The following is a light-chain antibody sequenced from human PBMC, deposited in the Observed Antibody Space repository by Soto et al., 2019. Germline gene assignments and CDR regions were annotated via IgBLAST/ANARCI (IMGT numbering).Light chain of an antibody. CDR2: DVN. Sequence: QSALTQPPSASGTPGQSVTISCTGTSSDVGRYNFVSWYQQQPGKAPNLMNNDVNQRPSGVPDRFSGSKSGNTASPTVSGLQAEDEADYYCTSDAGSSSAEVFGGGTKVTVL. V-gene: IGLV2-8*01. CDR3: TSDAGSSSAEV. J-gene: IGLJ2*01. CDR1: SSDVGRYNF.